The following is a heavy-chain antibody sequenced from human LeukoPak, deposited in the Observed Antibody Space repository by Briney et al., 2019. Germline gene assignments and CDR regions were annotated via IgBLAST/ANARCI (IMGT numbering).Heavy chain of an antibody. CDR2: ISSSTTYI. V-gene: IGHV3-21*01. D-gene: IGHD1-26*01. CDR1: GFTFSSYW. Sequence: GGSLRLSCEASGFTFSSYWMSWVRQAPGKGLEWVSSISSSTTYIYYADSVKGRFTISRDNTKSSLYLQMNSLRAEDTAVYYCARSGIVGASPPYYLDYWGQGTLLTVSS. CDR3: ARSGIVGASPPYYLDY. J-gene: IGHJ4*02.